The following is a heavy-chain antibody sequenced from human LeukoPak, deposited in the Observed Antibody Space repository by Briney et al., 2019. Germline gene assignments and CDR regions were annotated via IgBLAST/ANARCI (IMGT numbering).Heavy chain of an antibody. Sequence: SVKVSCKASGGTFSSYAISWVRQAPGQGLEWMGGIIPIFGTANYAQEFQGRVTMTRDTSTSTVYMDLSSLRSEDTAVYYCARLYYHSMDVWGQGTTVIVSS. CDR1: GGTFSSYA. V-gene: IGHV1-69*05. CDR3: ARLYYHSMDV. CDR2: IIPIFGTA. J-gene: IGHJ6*02.